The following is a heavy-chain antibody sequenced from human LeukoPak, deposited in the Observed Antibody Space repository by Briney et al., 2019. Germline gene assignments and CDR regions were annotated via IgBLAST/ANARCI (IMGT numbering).Heavy chain of an antibody. CDR3: ARDRSSSWFDIYYYYYGMDV. Sequence: GGSLRLSCAASGFTFSSYAMHWVRQAPGKGLEWVAVISYDGSNKYYADSVKGRFTISRDNSKNTLYLQMNSLRAEDTAVYYCARDRSSSWFDIYYYYYGMDVWGKGTTVTVSS. D-gene: IGHD6-13*01. J-gene: IGHJ6*04. CDR2: ISYDGSNK. V-gene: IGHV3-30*04. CDR1: GFTFSSYA.